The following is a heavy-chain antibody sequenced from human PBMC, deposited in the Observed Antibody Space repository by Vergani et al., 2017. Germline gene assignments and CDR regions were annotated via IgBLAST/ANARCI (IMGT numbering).Heavy chain of an antibody. D-gene: IGHD2-21*01. CDR3: TTDPRYCGDYSCYWIRDHRYYGMDV. J-gene: IGHJ6*02. Sequence: EVQLVESGGGIVKPGGSLRLSCVASGFSFRNAWMNWVRRTPGKGLEWVGCIKSTFDRGTTDYAAAVKGRFTISSDDSKNTLFMQMNGLKTEDIGVYYCTTDPRYCGDYSCYWIRDHRYYGMDVWGQGTTVTVSS. CDR1: GFSFRNAW. V-gene: IGHV3-15*07. CDR2: IKSTFDRGTT.